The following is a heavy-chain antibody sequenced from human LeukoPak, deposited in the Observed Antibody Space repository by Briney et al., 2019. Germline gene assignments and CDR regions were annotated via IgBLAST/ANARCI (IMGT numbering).Heavy chain of an antibody. CDR1: GGTFSSYA. CDR2: IIPIFGIA. Sequence: GASVKVSCKASGGTFSSYAISWVRQAPGQGLEWMGRIIPIFGIANYAQKFQGRVTITADKSTSTDYMELSSLRTEDTAVYYCARGDYCSSTSCYGRDWFDPWGQGNLVTVSS. CDR3: ARGDYCSSTSCYGRDWFDP. D-gene: IGHD2-2*01. J-gene: IGHJ5*02. V-gene: IGHV1-69*04.